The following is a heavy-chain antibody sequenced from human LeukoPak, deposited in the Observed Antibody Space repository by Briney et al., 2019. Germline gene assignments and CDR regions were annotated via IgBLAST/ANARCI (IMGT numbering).Heavy chain of an antibody. J-gene: IGHJ6*03. CDR3: ARGPILRHFDYYMDV. CDR2: IKQDGSET. Sequence: GGSLRLSCAASEFTFSHHWMTWVRQAPGKGLELVANIKQDGSETYYVDSVKGRFTMSRDNAKNSLDMQMNSLRVEDTAVYYCARGPILRHFDYYMDVWGKGTTVIISS. V-gene: IGHV3-7*01. D-gene: IGHD3-9*01. CDR1: EFTFSHHW.